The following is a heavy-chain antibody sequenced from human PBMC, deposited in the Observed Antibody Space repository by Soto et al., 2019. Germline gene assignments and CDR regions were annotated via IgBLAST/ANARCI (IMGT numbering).Heavy chain of an antibody. CDR1: GFTFSGYA. V-gene: IGHV3-30-3*01. J-gene: IGHJ4*02. D-gene: IGHD3-9*01. Sequence: QVQLVESGGGGVQPGRSLRLSCAASGFTFSGYAMHWVRQAPGKGLEWVAVISYDGSNKYYADSVKGRFTISRDNSKNTLYLQMNGLRPEDAAVYYCARDQYDILTGPNYWGQGTLVTVSS. CDR3: ARDQYDILTGPNY. CDR2: ISYDGSNK.